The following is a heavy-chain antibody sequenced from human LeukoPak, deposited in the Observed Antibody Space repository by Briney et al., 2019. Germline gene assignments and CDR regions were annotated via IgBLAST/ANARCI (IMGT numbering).Heavy chain of an antibody. CDR1: GFIFSTYW. CDR3: ARAPTVLVGYCSSSSCQADY. D-gene: IGHD2-2*01. Sequence: GGSLRLSCTTSGFIFSTYWMHWVRQAPGKGLEWVSAIDPSSTYIYYADSVKGRFTISRDNAENSLYLQMNSLRVEDTAVYYCARAPTVLVGYCSSSSCQADYWGQGTLVTVSS. V-gene: IGHV3-21*01. J-gene: IGHJ4*02. CDR2: IDPSSTYI.